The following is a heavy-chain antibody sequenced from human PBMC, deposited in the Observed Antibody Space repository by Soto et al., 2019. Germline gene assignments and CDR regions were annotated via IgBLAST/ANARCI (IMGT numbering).Heavy chain of an antibody. Sequence: QVQLVQSGAEVKKPGSSVKVSCKASGGTFSSYAISWVRQAPGQGLEWMGGIIPIFGTANDAQKFQGRVTITADESTSTAYMELSSLRSEDTAVYYCARDYDSSGYYRTYYYYGMDVWGQGTTVTVSS. CDR3: ARDYDSSGYYRTYYYYGMDV. J-gene: IGHJ6*02. CDR1: GGTFSSYA. CDR2: IIPIFGTA. V-gene: IGHV1-69*01. D-gene: IGHD3-22*01.